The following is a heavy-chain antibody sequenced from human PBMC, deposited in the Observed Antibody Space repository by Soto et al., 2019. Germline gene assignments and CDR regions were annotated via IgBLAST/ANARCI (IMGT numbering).Heavy chain of an antibody. Sequence: GGSLRLSCAASVFTFSNAWMNWVRQAPGKGLEWVGRIKTKTDGETTDYTAPVKGRFTISRDDSKNTLYLQMNSLKTEDTAVYYCTTSGEANWGQGTMVTVSS. CDR1: VFTFSNAW. CDR3: TTSGEAN. J-gene: IGHJ3*01. CDR2: IKTKTDGETT. D-gene: IGHD4-17*01. V-gene: IGHV3-15*07.